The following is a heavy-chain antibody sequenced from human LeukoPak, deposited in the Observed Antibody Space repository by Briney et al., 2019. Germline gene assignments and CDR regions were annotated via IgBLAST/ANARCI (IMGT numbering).Heavy chain of an antibody. Sequence: NSSQTLSLTCTVSGGSISSGGYYWSWIRQHPGKGLEWIGYIYYSGSTYYNPSLKSRVTISVDTSKNQFSLKLSSVTAADTAAYYCARDSLLWFGEDVWGKGTTVTVSS. CDR3: ARDSLLWFGEDV. CDR2: IYYSGST. CDR1: GGSISSGGYY. D-gene: IGHD3-10*01. V-gene: IGHV4-31*03. J-gene: IGHJ6*04.